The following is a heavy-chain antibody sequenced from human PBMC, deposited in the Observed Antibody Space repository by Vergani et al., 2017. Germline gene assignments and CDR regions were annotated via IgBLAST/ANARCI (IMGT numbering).Heavy chain of an antibody. Sequence: QVQLQESGPGLVKSSETLSLTCSVSFDSIRNLYCNWIRQPPGKGLEWIGSIHYSENTNYNPSLKNRVTISVDTSQHQFSLTLTSVTPADTAVYYCASDTHSEQRADRWGQGNLVPV. CDR3: ASDTHSEQRADR. CDR1: FDSIRNLY. J-gene: IGHJ5*02. D-gene: IGHD1/OR15-1a*01. CDR2: IHYSENT. V-gene: IGHV4-59*11.